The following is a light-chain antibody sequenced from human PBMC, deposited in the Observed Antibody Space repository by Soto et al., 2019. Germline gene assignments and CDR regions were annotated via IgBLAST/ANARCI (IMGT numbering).Light chain of an antibody. V-gene: IGKV3-20*01. J-gene: IGKJ2*01. CDR1: QSISSSY. Sequence: DIVLTQSPGTLSLSPGEIATLSCRASQSISSSYLAWYQQKPGQAPKLLIHRVSTRATGIPDRFSGSGSGTDFTLTISRLEPEDFAVYYCQQYVTSPYIFGQGTKLEIK. CDR2: RVS. CDR3: QQYVTSPYI.